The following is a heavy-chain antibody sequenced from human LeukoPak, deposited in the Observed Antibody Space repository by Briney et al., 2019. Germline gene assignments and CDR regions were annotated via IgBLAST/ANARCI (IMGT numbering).Heavy chain of an antibody. D-gene: IGHD1-26*01. J-gene: IGHJ4*02. CDR1: GFTFSRHG. CDR3: ARGGRVGATTH. Sequence: GGSLRLSCAASGFTFSRHGMHWVRQAPGKGLEWVAVIWYDEVNRYYADSVKGRFTISRDDSQNTLYLQMNRLKDEDTAVYYCARGGRVGATTHWGQGILVTVSS. CDR2: IWYDEVNR. V-gene: IGHV3-33*01.